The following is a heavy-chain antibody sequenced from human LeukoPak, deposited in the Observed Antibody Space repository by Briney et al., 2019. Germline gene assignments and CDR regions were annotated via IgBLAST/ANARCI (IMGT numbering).Heavy chain of an antibody. V-gene: IGHV1-18*01. Sequence: GASVKVSCKASGYTFASYGISWVRQAPGQGLEWMGWISAYNGNTNYAQKLQGRVTMTTDTSTSTAYMELRSLRSDDTAVYYCARKGSLEVAVAGISGNGYYYYMDVWGKGTTVTVSS. D-gene: IGHD6-19*01. CDR1: GYTFASYG. CDR2: ISAYNGNT. CDR3: ARKGSLEVAVAGISGNGYYYYMDV. J-gene: IGHJ6*03.